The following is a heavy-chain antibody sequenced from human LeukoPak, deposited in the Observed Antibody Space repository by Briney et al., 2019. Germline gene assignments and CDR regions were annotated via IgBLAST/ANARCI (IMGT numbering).Heavy chain of an antibody. CDR1: GGSFSGYY. D-gene: IGHD5-18*01. CDR3: AVSRQLWYPDY. CDR2: INHSGGT. J-gene: IGHJ4*02. V-gene: IGHV4-34*01. Sequence: PSETLSLTCAVYGGSFSGYYWSWIRQPPGKGLEWIGEINHSGGTNYNPSLKSRVTISVDTSKNHFSLKLSSVTAADTAVYYCAVSRQLWYPDYWGQETLVTVSP.